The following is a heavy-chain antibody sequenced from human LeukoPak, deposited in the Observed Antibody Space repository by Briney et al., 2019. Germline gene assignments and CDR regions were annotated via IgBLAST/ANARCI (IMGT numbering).Heavy chain of an antibody. CDR2: ISWNSGSI. Sequence: PGGSLRLSCAASGFTFDDYAMHWVRQAPGKGLEWVSGISWNSGSIGYADSVKGRSTISRDNAKNSLYLQMNSLRAEDTAVYYCARLARHSSSWPLRYWGQGTLVTVSS. CDR3: ARLARHSSSWPLRY. CDR1: GFTFDDYA. D-gene: IGHD6-13*01. V-gene: IGHV3-9*01. J-gene: IGHJ4*02.